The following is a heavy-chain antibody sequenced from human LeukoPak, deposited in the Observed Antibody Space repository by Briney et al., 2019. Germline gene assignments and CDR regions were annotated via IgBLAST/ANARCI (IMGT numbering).Heavy chain of an antibody. Sequence: PSETLSLTCTVSGGSVSSGGYYWSWIRQHPGKGLEWIGYICYSGSSYYNPSLKSRVTMSVDTSKNQFSLKLTSVTAADTAEYYCACLDEDIMAVDYWGQGTLVTVSS. V-gene: IGHV4-31*03. D-gene: IGHD5-12*01. CDR1: GGSVSSGGYY. CDR3: ACLDEDIMAVDY. CDR2: ICYSGSS. J-gene: IGHJ4*02.